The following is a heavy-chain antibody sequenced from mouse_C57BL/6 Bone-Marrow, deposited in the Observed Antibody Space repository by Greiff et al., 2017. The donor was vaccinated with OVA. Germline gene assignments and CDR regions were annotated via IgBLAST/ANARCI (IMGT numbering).Heavy chain of an antibody. Sequence: VQLQESGAELAKPGASVKMSCKASGYTFINYWILWVKQRPGPGLEWIGYINPSTGYTEYNQNFKDKATLTADKSSSTAYMQLSSQTSEDSAVYYCARRGLRWDFDYWGQGTTLTVSS. D-gene: IGHD1-1*01. V-gene: IGHV1-7*01. J-gene: IGHJ2*01. CDR2: INPSTGYT. CDR1: GYTFINYW. CDR3: ARRGLRWDFDY.